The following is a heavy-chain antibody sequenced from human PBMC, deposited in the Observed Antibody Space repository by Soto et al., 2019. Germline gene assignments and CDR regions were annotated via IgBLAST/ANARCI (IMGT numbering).Heavy chain of an antibody. J-gene: IGHJ5*02. D-gene: IGHD4-17*01. CDR2: INHSGTT. CDR3: ARVGVRDGDYGVSRFDP. CDR1: GGSFSGYY. V-gene: IGHV4-34*01. Sequence: QVQLQQWGAGLLKPSETLSLTCAVSGGSFSGYYWSWIRQPPGKGLEWIGEINHSGTTNYNPSLKSRVTISVDTSKNQFSLKLSSVTAADTAVYYCARVGVRDGDYGVSRFDPWGQGTLVTVSS.